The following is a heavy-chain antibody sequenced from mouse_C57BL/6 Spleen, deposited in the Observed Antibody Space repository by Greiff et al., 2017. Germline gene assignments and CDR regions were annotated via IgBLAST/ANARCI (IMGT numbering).Heavy chain of an antibody. CDR3: EKDYAWFAD. J-gene: IGHJ3*01. V-gene: IGHV3-6*01. D-gene: IGHD2-12*01. Sequence: EVKLMESGPGLVKPSQSLSLTCSVSGYSITSCYYWNWIRQFPGNILECMGYISYDGSTNYNPSLKNRISFTRDTSKNQFFLKLNSVTTEDTATYYCEKDYAWFADWGQGTLVTVSA. CDR2: ISYDGST. CDR1: GYSITSCYY.